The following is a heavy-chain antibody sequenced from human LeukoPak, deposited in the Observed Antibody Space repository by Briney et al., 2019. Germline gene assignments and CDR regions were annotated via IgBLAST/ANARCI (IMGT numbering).Heavy chain of an antibody. CDR3: ARHGSGFILIPWFDP. Sequence: PSETLSLTCTFSGGSISSSAYYWGWVRQPPGKGLEWIGSIYYSGSTYYSPSLKSRVTISVDTSKNQFSLKLSSVTVADTALYYCARHGSGFILIPWFDPWGQGTLVTVSS. V-gene: IGHV4-39*01. J-gene: IGHJ5*02. CDR1: GGSISSSAYY. CDR2: IYYSGST. D-gene: IGHD3-22*01.